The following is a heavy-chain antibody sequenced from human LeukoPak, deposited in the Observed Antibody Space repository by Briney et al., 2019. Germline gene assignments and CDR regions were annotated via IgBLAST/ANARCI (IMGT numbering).Heavy chain of an antibody. V-gene: IGHV3-33*01. Sequence: PGGSLRLSCAASGFTFSSYAMHWVRQAPGKGLEWAAVIWYDGSSIYYADSVKGRFTIARDNSKNTLYLEMNSLRVEDTAVYYCARHHGRNYYHFDMDVWGQGTTVTVSS. D-gene: IGHD1-14*01. CDR3: ARHHGRNYYHFDMDV. CDR2: IWYDGSSI. CDR1: GFTFSSYA. J-gene: IGHJ6*02.